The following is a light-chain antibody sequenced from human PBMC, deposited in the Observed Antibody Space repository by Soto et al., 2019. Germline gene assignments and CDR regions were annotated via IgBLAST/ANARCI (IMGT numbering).Light chain of an antibody. CDR3: SSFTGSNYV. J-gene: IGLJ1*01. Sequence: QSALTQPASVSGSPGQSITISCTGTISDVGGYNFVSWYQQYPGKAPKLMICDVSNRPSGVSNRFSGSKSGNTASLTISGLQAEEAADYYCSSFTGSNYVFGTGTKLTVL. V-gene: IGLV2-14*03. CDR2: DVS. CDR1: ISDVGGYNF.